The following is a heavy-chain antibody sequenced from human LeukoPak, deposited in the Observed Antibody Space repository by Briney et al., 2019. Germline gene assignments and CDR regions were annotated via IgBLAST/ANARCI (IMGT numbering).Heavy chain of an antibody. Sequence: TSETLSLTCTVSGGSISSSSYYWGWIRQPPGKGLEWIGSIYYSGSTYYNPSLKSRVTISVDTSKNQFSLKLSSVTAADTAVYYCARPSGAIPFKRFDYWGQGALVTVSS. CDR2: IYYSGST. CDR1: GGSISSSSYY. J-gene: IGHJ4*02. V-gene: IGHV4-39*07. CDR3: ARPSGAIPFKRFDY. D-gene: IGHD2-21*01.